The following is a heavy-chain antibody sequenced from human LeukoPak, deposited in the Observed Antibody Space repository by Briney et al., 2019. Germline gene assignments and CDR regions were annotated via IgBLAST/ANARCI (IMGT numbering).Heavy chain of an antibody. CDR2: IYYSGNT. CDR1: GGSISSGDYY. D-gene: IGHD3-16*01. CDR3: ARLMRNYYFDY. Sequence: PSETLSLTCTVSGGSISSGDYYWSWIRQPPGKGLEWIGYIYYSGNTYYNPSLKSRVAISIDMSKNQFSLNLSSVTAADTAVYYCARLMRNYYFDYWGQGTLVTVSS. J-gene: IGHJ4*02. V-gene: IGHV4-30-4*01.